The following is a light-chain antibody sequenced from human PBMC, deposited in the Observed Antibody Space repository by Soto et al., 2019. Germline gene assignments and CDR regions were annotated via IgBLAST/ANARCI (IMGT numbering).Light chain of an antibody. V-gene: IGKV1-5*01. CDR1: QSISSW. J-gene: IGKJ1*01. Sequence: DIQMTQSPFTLSASVGDRVTITCRASQSISSWLAWYQQKPGKAPKLLIYDASSLESGVPSRFSGSGSGTEFTLTISSLQPDDFATYYCQQYNSYSRRTFGQGTKV. CDR3: QQYNSYSRRT. CDR2: DAS.